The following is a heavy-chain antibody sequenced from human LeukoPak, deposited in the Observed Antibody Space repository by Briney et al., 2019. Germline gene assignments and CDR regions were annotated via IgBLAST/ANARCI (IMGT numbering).Heavy chain of an antibody. D-gene: IGHD4-17*01. CDR2: FDPEDGET. Sequence: ASVKASCKVSGYTLTELSMHWVRQAPGKGLEWMGGFDPEDGETIYAQKFQGRVTMTEDTSTDTAYMELSSLRSEDTAVYYCATDFSYGEGRFDYWGQGTLVTVSS. CDR3: ATDFSYGEGRFDY. V-gene: IGHV1-24*01. CDR1: GYTLTELS. J-gene: IGHJ4*02.